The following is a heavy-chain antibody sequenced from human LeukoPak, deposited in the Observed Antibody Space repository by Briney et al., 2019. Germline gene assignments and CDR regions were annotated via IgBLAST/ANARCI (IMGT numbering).Heavy chain of an antibody. CDR2: IYYSGST. V-gene: IGHV4-59*01. D-gene: IGHD3-3*01. J-gene: IGHJ4*02. Sequence: PSEILSLTCTVSGGSISSYYWSWIRQPPGKGLEWIGYIYYSGSTNYNPSLKSRVTISVDTSKNQFSLKLSSVAAADTAVYYCARGSDFWSGPSDYWGQGTLVTVSS. CDR3: ARGSDFWSGPSDY. CDR1: GGSISSYY.